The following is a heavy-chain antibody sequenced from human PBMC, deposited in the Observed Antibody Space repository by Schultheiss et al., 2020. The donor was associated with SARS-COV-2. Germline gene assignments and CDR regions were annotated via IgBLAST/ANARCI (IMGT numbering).Heavy chain of an antibody. Sequence: GGSLRLSCAVSGFTVDSNFVTWVRQAPGKGLEWVSSISSSSSYIYYADSVKGRFTISRDNAKNSLYLQMNSLRAEDTAVFYCARGYYDFWSGPHWLEWGQGTLVTVSS. J-gene: IGHJ4*02. CDR2: ISSSSSYI. CDR1: GFTVDSNF. V-gene: IGHV3-21*01. CDR3: ARGYYDFWSGPHWLE. D-gene: IGHD3-3*01.